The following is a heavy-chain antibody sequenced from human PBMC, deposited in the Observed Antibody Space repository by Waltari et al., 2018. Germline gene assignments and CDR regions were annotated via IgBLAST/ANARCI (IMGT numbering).Heavy chain of an antibody. V-gene: IGHV4-59*11. Sequence: QVQLQESGPGLVKPSETLSLTCTVSGGSISSHYWSWIRQPPGKGLEWIGYSYYSGSTNYNPSLKSRVTISVDTSKNQFSLKLSSVIAADTAVYYCARVGCISTSCYGNWFDPWGQGTLVTVSS. D-gene: IGHD2-2*01. CDR1: GGSISSHY. J-gene: IGHJ5*02. CDR3: ARVGCISTSCYGNWFDP. CDR2: SYYSGST.